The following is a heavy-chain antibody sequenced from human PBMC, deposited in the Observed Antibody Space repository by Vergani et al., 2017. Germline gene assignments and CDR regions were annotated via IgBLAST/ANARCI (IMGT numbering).Heavy chain of an antibody. J-gene: IGHJ3*02. CDR1: GFTFSSYA. V-gene: IGHV3-23*04. CDR3: AKDWGSTVTTGSDAFDI. Sequence: EVQLVESGGGLVQPGGSLRLSCAASGFTFSSYAMSWVRQAPGKGLEWVSAISGSGGSTYYADSVKGRFTISRDNSKNTLYLQMNSLRAEDTAVYYCAKDWGSTVTTGSDAFDIWGQGTMVTVSS. CDR2: ISGSGGST. D-gene: IGHD4-17*01.